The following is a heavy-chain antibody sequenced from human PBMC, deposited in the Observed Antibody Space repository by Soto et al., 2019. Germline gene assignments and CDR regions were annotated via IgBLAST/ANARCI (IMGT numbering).Heavy chain of an antibody. CDR2: IKQDGSEK. J-gene: IGHJ5*02. CDR1: GFTFSSYW. CDR3: ARKPGYCSGGSCYSSWFDP. D-gene: IGHD2-15*01. V-gene: IGHV3-7*01. Sequence: GGSLRLSCAASGFTFSSYWMSWVRQAPGKGLEWVANIKQDGSEKYYVDSVKGRFTIPRDNAKNSLYLQMNSLRAEDTAVYYCARKPGYCSGGSCYSSWFDPWGQGTLVTVSS.